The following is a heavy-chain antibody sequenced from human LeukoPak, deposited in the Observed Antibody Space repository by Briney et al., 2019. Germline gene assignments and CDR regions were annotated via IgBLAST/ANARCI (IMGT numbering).Heavy chain of an antibody. Sequence: KTSETLSLTCAVYGGSFSGYYWSWIRQPPGKGLEWIGEINHSGSTNYNPSLKSRVTISVDTSKNQFSLKLSSVTAADTAVYYCAKGGKGFPLGLRFDSWGQGTLVSVSS. J-gene: IGHJ4*02. V-gene: IGHV4-34*01. CDR1: GGSFSGYY. D-gene: IGHD2-21*01. CDR2: INHSGST. CDR3: AKGGKGFPLGLRFDS.